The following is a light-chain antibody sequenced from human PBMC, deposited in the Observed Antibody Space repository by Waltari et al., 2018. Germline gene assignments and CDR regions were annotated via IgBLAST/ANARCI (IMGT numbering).Light chain of an antibody. J-gene: IGLJ3*02. Sequence: QLVLTQSPSASASLGASVKLTCTLSSGHSNYAIAWHQQQPEQGPRDLLKLNSDGTHNRGDGIPDRFSGSSSGAARYLTISSLQSEDEADYYCQTWGTGIRVFGGGTKLTVL. CDR1: SGHSNYA. CDR3: QTWGTGIRV. CDR2: LNSDGTH. V-gene: IGLV4-69*01.